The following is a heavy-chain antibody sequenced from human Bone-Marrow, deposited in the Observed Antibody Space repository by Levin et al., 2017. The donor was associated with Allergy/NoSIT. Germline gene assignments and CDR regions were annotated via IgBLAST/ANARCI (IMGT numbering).Heavy chain of an antibody. CDR1: GYTFSDYY. D-gene: IGHD6-25*01. CDR2: INPKSGGT. J-gene: IGHJ6*02. CDR3: ARDRLEGDLGMDV. V-gene: IGHV1-2*02. Sequence: ASVKVSCKASGYTFSDYYMHWVRQAPGQGLEWMGWINPKSGGTKYAQKFEGRVTMTRDTSITTVYMELRRLRSDDTAAFYCARDRLEGDLGMDVWGQGTTVSVSS.